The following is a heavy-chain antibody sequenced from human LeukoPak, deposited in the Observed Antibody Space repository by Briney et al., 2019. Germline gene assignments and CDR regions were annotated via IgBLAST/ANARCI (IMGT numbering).Heavy chain of an antibody. V-gene: IGHV4-30-2*01. CDR2: IYHSGST. CDR1: GGSISSGGYY. J-gene: IGHJ1*01. D-gene: IGHD6-6*01. CDR3: ASATLIAARPQH. Sequence: SQTLSLTCTVSGGSISSGGYYWSWIRQPPGKGLEWIGYIYHSGSTYYNPSLKSRVTISVDRSKNQFSLKLSSVTAADTAVYYCASATLIAARPQHWGQGTLVTVSS.